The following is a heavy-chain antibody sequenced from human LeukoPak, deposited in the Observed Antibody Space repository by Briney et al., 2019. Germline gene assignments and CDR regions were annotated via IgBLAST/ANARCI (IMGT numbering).Heavy chain of an antibody. J-gene: IGHJ4*02. Sequence: GGSLRLSCAASGFTVSSNYMSWVRQPLGKGLEWVSVIYSGGSTYYADSVKGRFTISRDNSKNTLYLQMNSLRAEDTAAYYCARDLEGPFDYWGQGTLVTVSS. CDR3: ARDLEGPFDY. CDR1: GFTVSSNY. V-gene: IGHV3-66*02. CDR2: IYSGGST.